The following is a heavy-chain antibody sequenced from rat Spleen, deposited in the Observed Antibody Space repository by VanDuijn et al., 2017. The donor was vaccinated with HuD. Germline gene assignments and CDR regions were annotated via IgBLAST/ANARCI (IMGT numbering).Heavy chain of an antibody. V-gene: IGHV5S10*01. Sequence: ATIIYDGSSTYYRDSVKGRFTISRDNAKSSLYLQMDSLRSEDTATYYCATSGSSGFADWGQGTLVTVSS. CDR3: ATSGSSGFAD. CDR2: IIYDGSST. D-gene: IGHD5-1*01. J-gene: IGHJ3*01.